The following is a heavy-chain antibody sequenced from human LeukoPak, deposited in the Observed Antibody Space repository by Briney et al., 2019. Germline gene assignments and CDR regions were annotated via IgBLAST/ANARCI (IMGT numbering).Heavy chain of an antibody. J-gene: IGHJ3*02. CDR1: GFTFSSYS. V-gene: IGHV3-21*01. D-gene: IGHD2-2*01. Sequence: PGGFLRLSCAASGFTFSSYSMNWVRQAPGKGLEWVSSISSSSSYIYYADSVKGRFTISRDNAKNSLYLQMNSLRAEDTAVYYCARDRGVPAARSAFDIWGQGTMVTVSS. CDR2: ISSSSSYI. CDR3: ARDRGVPAARSAFDI.